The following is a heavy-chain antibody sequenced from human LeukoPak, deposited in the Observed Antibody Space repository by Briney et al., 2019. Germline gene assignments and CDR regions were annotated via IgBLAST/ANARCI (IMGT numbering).Heavy chain of an antibody. Sequence: ASVKVSCTASGYTFTGYYMHWVRQAPGQGLEWMGWINPNSGGTNYAQKFQGRVTMTRDTSISTAYMELSRLRSDDTAVYYCARVWRGTAAAGTRYYYGMDVWGQGTTVTVSS. CDR1: GYTFTGYY. D-gene: IGHD6-25*01. V-gene: IGHV1-2*02. CDR2: INPNSGGT. J-gene: IGHJ6*02. CDR3: ARVWRGTAAAGTRYYYGMDV.